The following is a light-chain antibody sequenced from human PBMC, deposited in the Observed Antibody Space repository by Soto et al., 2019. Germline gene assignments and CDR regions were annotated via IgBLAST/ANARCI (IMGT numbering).Light chain of an antibody. V-gene: IGKV1-39*01. CDR2: AAS. J-gene: IGKJ4*01. CDR3: QQYGSSPLT. Sequence: DIQMTQSPSSLSASVGDRVTITFRASQSIIRYLNWYQQKPGKAHKLLIYAASSLQSGVPSRFSGSGSGTDFTLTISRLEPEDFAVYYCQQYGSSPLTFGGGTKVDI. CDR1: QSIIRY.